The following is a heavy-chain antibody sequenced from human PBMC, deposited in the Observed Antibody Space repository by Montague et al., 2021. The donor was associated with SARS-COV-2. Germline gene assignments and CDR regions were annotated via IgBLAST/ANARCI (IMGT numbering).Heavy chain of an antibody. J-gene: IGHJ4*02. CDR3: ARGRDGYYHRSALFGY. CDR2: IYYSGST. D-gene: IGHD3-22*01. V-gene: IGHV4-61*05. CDR1: GGSISSSSYY. Sequence: SETLSLTCTVSGGSISSSSYYWGWIRQPPGKGLEWIGYIYYSGSTNYNPSLKSRVTISVDTSKNQFSLKLTSVTAADTAVYYCARGRDGYYHRSALFGYWGQGTLVTVSS.